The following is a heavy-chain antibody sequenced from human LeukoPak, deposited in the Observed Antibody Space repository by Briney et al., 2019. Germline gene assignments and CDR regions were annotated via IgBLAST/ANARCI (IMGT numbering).Heavy chain of an antibody. V-gene: IGHV4-59*01. CDR1: GGSISRYY. CDR2: IYYSGST. CDR3: ARTTEGGYTYGYFYYYYMDV. Sequence: SETLSLTCTVSGGSISRYYWSWIRQPPGKGLEWIGYIYYSGSTNYNPSLKSRVTISVDTSKNQFSLKLTPVTAADTAVYYCARTTEGGYTYGYFYYYYMDVWGKGTTVTISS. J-gene: IGHJ6*03. D-gene: IGHD5-18*01.